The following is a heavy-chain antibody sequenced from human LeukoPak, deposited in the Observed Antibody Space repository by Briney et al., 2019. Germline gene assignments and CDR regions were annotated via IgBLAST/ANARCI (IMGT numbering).Heavy chain of an antibody. CDR2: IYPGDSET. V-gene: IGHV5-51*01. Sequence: GESLKISCKGSGYSFTTYWIAWVRQMPGKGLEWMGIIYPGDSETRYSPSLQGQVTISTDKSISTAYLQWGALKASDTAMYYCARSPRDGYHDAFDIWGQGTMVTVSS. CDR3: ARSPRDGYHDAFDI. D-gene: IGHD5-24*01. J-gene: IGHJ3*02. CDR1: GYSFTTYW.